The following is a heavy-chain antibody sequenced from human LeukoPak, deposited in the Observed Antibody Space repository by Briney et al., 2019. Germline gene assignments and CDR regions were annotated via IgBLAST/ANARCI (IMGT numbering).Heavy chain of an antibody. CDR3: AKGVTTGY. V-gene: IGHV3-30*18. CDR2: TSYDGSNK. CDR1: GFTFSSYG. Sequence: GRSLRLSCAASGFTFSSYGMHWVRQAPGKGLEWVAVTSYDGSNKYYADSVKGRFTISRDNSKNTLYLQMNSLRAEDTAVYYCAKGVTTGYWGQGTLVTVSS. D-gene: IGHD4-17*01. J-gene: IGHJ4*02.